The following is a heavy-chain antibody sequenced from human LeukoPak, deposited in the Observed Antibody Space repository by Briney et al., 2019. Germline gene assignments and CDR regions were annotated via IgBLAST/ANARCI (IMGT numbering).Heavy chain of an antibody. J-gene: IGHJ4*02. CDR3: ARRGGYSSGGFDY. Sequence: PSETLSLTCTVSGGSISSYYWSWIRQPPGKGLEWVGYIYYSGSTNYNPSLKSRVTISVDTSKNQFSLKLSSVTATDTAVYYCARRGGYSSGGFDYWGQGTLVIVSS. V-gene: IGHV4-59*08. CDR1: GGSISSYY. D-gene: IGHD5-18*01. CDR2: IYYSGST.